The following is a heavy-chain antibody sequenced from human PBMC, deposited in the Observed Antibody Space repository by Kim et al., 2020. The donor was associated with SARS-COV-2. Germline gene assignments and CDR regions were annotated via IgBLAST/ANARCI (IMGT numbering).Heavy chain of an antibody. J-gene: IGHJ4*02. V-gene: IGHV3-53*01. D-gene: IGHD6-13*01. Sequence: SVKGRFTIYRDKSKNTLYLQMNSLRAEDTAVYYCARTRAYSSSWYYFDYWGQGTLVTVSS. CDR3: ARTRAYSSSWYYFDY.